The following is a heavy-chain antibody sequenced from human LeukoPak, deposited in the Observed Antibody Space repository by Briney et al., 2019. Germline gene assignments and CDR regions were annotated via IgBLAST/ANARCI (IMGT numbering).Heavy chain of an antibody. J-gene: IGHJ5*02. D-gene: IGHD3-10*01. CDR1: GFTFSNYN. CDR2: ISSSSSYM. CDR3: VRDVLYYYGAERLFWFDP. V-gene: IGHV3-21*01. Sequence: GGSLRLSCVASGFTFSNYNMNWVRQAPGKGLEWVSSISSSSSYMYYADSLKGRFTISRDNAKNSLYLQMNSLRVEDTAVYYCVRDVLYYYGAERLFWFDPWGQGTLVTVSS.